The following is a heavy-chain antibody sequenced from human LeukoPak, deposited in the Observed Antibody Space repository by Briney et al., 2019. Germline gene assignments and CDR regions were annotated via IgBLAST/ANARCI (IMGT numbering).Heavy chain of an antibody. Sequence: GGSLRLSCAASGFTFSSYAMGWVRQAPGKGLEWFSAISGNSGSDTYYADAVKGRFTISRDNSKTTLYLEMNSLRAEDTAVYYCAKGGSSGRPYFFDYWGQGSLVAVSS. D-gene: IGHD3-10*01. CDR3: AKGGSSGRPYFFDY. V-gene: IGHV3-23*01. CDR1: GFTFSSYA. J-gene: IGHJ4*02. CDR2: ISGNSGSDT.